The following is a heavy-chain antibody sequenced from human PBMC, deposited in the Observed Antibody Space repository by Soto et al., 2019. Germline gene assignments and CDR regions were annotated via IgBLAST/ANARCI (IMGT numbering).Heavy chain of an antibody. CDR3: ARAGSYSSRGDVNV. D-gene: IGHD6-13*01. CDR2: IYHSGYT. Sequence: QLQLQESGSGLVKPSQTLSLTCVVSGGSITSDLYSWSWIRQPPGKGLEWIGYIYHSGYTYYNPSLKSRVTISIDMSKNQFSLSLSSVTAADTAVYYCARAGSYSSRGDVNVWGQGTTVTVSS. V-gene: IGHV4-30-2*01. J-gene: IGHJ6*02. CDR1: GGSITSDLYS.